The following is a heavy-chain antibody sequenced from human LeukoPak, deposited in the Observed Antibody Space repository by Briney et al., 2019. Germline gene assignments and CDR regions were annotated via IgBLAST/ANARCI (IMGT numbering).Heavy chain of an antibody. CDR2: INQDGTNQ. Sequence: GGSLRLSCVASGFPFSGYWMDWVRQAPGKGMEWVANINQDGTNQYFAASVKGRFSISRDNAKNSLYLQMNSLRAEDTGVYYCSRSLDYLGQGALITVSS. J-gene: IGHJ4*02. CDR3: SRSLDY. V-gene: IGHV3-7*01. CDR1: GFPFSGYW.